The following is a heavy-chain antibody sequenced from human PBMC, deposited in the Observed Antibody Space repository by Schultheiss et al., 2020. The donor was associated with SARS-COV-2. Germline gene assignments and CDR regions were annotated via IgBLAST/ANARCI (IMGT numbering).Heavy chain of an antibody. V-gene: IGHV4-39*07. D-gene: IGHD2-2*01. CDR1: GGSISSSSYY. Sequence: SETLSLTCTVSGGSISSSSYYWGWIRQPPGKGLEWIGSIYHSGSTYYNPSLKSRVTISVDTSKNQFSLKLSSVTAADTAVYYCARALVYGMDVWGQGTTVTVSS. J-gene: IGHJ6*02. CDR3: ARALVYGMDV. CDR2: IYHSGST.